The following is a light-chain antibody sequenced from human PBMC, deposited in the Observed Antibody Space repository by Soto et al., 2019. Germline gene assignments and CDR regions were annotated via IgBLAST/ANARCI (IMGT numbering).Light chain of an antibody. V-gene: IGKV1-9*01. J-gene: IGKJ4*01. CDR2: KAS. CDR1: QGISSY. Sequence: DIQLTQSPSFLSASVGDRVTISCRASQGISSYLSWYQQKPGKAPKLLIYKASTLKSGVPSRFSGSGSGTEFTLTISSLQPEDFATYHCQQLSSYPVTFGGGTKVDIK. CDR3: QQLSSYPVT.